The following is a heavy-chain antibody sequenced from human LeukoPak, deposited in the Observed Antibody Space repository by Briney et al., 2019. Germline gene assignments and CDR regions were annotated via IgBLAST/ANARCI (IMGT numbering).Heavy chain of an antibody. CDR1: GGSISSSSYY. V-gene: IGHV4-39*01. CDR2: IYYSGST. J-gene: IGHJ4*02. Sequence: SETLSLTCTVSGGSISSSSYYWGWIRQPPGKGLEWIGSIYYSGSTYYNPSLKSRVTISVDTSKNQFSLKLSSVTAADTAVYYCARRGDTAIVLRYFDYWGQGTLVTVSS. CDR3: ARRGDTAIVLRYFDY. D-gene: IGHD5-18*01.